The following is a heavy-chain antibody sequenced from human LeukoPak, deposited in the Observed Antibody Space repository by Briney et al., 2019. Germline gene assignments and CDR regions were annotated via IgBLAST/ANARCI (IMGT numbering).Heavy chain of an antibody. Sequence: PGGSLRLSCAASGFTFSSYAMHWVRQAPGKGLEWVAVLYYDGSNTYHADSVKGRFTISRDNSKNTLYLQMNSLRPEDTAVYYCARVPGIAATAYYYYAMDVWGQGTTVTVSS. CDR3: ARVPGIAATAYYYYAMDV. CDR1: GFTFSSYA. CDR2: LYYDGSNT. J-gene: IGHJ6*02. V-gene: IGHV3-30-3*01. D-gene: IGHD6-13*01.